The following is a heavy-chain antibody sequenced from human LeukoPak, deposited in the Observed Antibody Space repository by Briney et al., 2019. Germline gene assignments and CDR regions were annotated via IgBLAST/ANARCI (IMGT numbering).Heavy chain of an antibody. CDR2: ISGSGGST. CDR1: GFTFSSYA. CDR3: AKSRAYYYDSSGTDY. Sequence: GGSLRLSCAASGFTFSSYAMSLVRQAPGKGLEWVSAISGSGGSTYYADSVKGRFTISRDNSKNTLYLQMNSLRAEDTAVYYCAKSRAYYYDSSGTDYWGQGTLVTVSS. D-gene: IGHD3-22*01. V-gene: IGHV3-23*01. J-gene: IGHJ4*02.